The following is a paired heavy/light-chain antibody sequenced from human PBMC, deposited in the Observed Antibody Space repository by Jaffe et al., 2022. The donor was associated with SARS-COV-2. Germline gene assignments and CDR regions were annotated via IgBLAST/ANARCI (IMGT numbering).Light chain of an antibody. CDR1: QSINNNY. J-gene: IGKJ2*01. Sequence: EIVLTQSPGTLSLSPGERATLSCGASQSINNNYLAWYQHKPGLAPRLLMSDASKRAPGIPDRFSGSGSGTDFTLTISRLEPEDFAVYYCHQYGGSLPYTFGQGTKLEIK. CDR3: HQYGGSLPYT. V-gene: IGKV3D-20*01. CDR2: DAS.
Heavy chain of an antibody. D-gene: IGHD6-19*01. CDR1: GGSMSNMY. J-gene: IGHJ5*02. CDR2: IHYSGSA. CDR3: ARGGWSLTS. V-gene: IGHV4-59*01. Sequence: QVRLQESGPGLVKASETLSLTCTVSGGSMSNMYWSWIRQPPGKGLEWIGYIHYSGSATYNPSLNSRVTMSVETSKNQFSLTLTSVTAADTAVYFCARGGWSLTSWGRGTLVAVSS.